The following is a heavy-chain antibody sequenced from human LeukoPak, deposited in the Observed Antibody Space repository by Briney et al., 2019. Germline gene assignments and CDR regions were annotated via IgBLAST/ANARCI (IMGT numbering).Heavy chain of an antibody. D-gene: IGHD1-7*01. Sequence: VASVKVSFKASGYTFIGYYIHWVRQAPGQGLEWMGWINPNNGVTNYAQKFQGRVTMTRDTSISTAFMEMSSLRSDEMAVYYCAREKNYYFDSWGQGTLVTVSS. CDR2: INPNNGVT. J-gene: IGHJ4*02. CDR1: GYTFIGYY. CDR3: AREKNYYFDS. V-gene: IGHV1-2*02.